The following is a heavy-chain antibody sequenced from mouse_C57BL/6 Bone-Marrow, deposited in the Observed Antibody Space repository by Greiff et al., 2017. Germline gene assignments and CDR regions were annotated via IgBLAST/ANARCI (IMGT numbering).Heavy chain of an antibody. J-gene: IGHJ3*01. CDR2: VNPGSGGT. CDR1: VYAFTNYL. CDR3: ARRAY. V-gene: IGHV1-54*01. D-gene: IGHD3-3*01. Sequence: VQLQQSGAELVRPGTSVKVSCKASVYAFTNYLIEWVKQRPGQVLEWIGVVNPGSGGTNYNEKFKGKATLTADKSSSTAYMQLSSLTSEDSAVYFCARRAYWGQGTLVTVSA.